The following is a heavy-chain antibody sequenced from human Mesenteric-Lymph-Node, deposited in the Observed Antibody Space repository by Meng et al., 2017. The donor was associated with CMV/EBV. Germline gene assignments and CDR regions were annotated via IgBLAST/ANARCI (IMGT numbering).Heavy chain of an antibody. CDR3: ARAYNSDIVVVPAANYYFDY. CDR2: IYYSGST. V-gene: IGHV4-30-4*08. D-gene: IGHD2-2*01. J-gene: IGHJ4*02. Sequence: GDYYWSCSRQPPGKGLEWIGYIYYSGSTYYNPSLKSRVTLSVDTSKNQFSLKLSPVTAADTAVYYCARAYNSDIVVVPAANYYFDYWGQGTLVTVSS. CDR1: GDYY.